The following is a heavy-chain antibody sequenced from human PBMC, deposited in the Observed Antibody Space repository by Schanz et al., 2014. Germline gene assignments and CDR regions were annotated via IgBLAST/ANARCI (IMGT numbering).Heavy chain of an antibody. CDR1: GYAFTTYG. D-gene: IGHD6-19*01. CDR2: MNPNSGDT. Sequence: QVQLVQSGAEVKKPGASVRVSCKVSGYAFTTYGISWVRQAPGQGLEWLGWMNPNSGDTNYAQKFQGWVTMTRDTSISTAYMEVSRLKSDDTAVYYCARLSVAGRPHVNYWYFDLWGRGTLVTVSS. V-gene: IGHV1-2*04. J-gene: IGHJ2*01. CDR3: ARLSVAGRPHVNYWYFDL.